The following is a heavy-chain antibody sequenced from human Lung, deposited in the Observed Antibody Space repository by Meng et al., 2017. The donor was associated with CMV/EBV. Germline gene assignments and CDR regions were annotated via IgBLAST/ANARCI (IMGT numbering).Heavy chain of an antibody. V-gene: IGHV1-69*02. CDR3: ARASSVVVPVDY. CDR1: GGTFSSYT. D-gene: IGHD2-2*01. Sequence: SSMIFCKASGGTFSSYTISWLRQAPGQGLEWMGRIIPILGIANYAQKFQGRVTINADKSTSTAYMELSSLRSEDTAVYYCARASSVVVPVDYWGQGTLVTVSS. J-gene: IGHJ4*02. CDR2: IIPILGIA.